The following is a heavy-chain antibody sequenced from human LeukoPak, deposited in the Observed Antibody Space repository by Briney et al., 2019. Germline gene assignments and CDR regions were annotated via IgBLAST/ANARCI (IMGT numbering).Heavy chain of an antibody. CDR2: IIPIFGTA. V-gene: IGHV1-69*05. CDR3: AREAYYDSSGYFDY. D-gene: IGHD3-22*01. Sequence: SVKVPCKASGGTFSSYAISWVRQAPGQGLEWMGRIIPIFGTANYAQKFQGRVTITTDESTSTAYMELSSLRSEDTAVYYCAREAYYDSSGYFDYWGQGTLVTVSS. J-gene: IGHJ4*02. CDR1: GGTFSSYA.